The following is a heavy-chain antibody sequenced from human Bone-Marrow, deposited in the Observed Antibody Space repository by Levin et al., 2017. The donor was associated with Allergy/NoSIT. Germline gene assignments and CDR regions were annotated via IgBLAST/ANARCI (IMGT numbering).Heavy chain of an antibody. D-gene: IGHD6-13*01. J-gene: IGHJ6*02. Sequence: SETLSLTCTVSGGSISSYYWSWIRQPPGKGLEWIGYIYYSGSTNYNPSLKSRVTISVDTSKNQFSLKLSSVTAADTAVYYCARDLRVRSSSWYQIPYGMDVWGQGTTVTVSS. CDR1: GGSISSYY. V-gene: IGHV4-59*01. CDR2: IYYSGST. CDR3: ARDLRVRSSSWYQIPYGMDV.